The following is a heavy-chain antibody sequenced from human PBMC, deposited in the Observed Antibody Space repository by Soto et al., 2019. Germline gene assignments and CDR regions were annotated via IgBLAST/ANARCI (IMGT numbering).Heavy chain of an antibody. Sequence: GGSLRLSCAASGFMFSSYAMSWVRQAPGKGLEWVSSISASGGTANLADSVEGRCTISRDNSKSTLYLQMNSLRAEDTAVYYCAKLTYPXDSTGYYYERVSGWIDSWGQGTLVTVSS. V-gene: IGHV3-23*01. D-gene: IGHD3-22*01. J-gene: IGHJ5*01. CDR2: ISASGGTA. CDR3: AKLTYPXDSTGYYYERVSGWIDS. CDR1: GFMFSSYA.